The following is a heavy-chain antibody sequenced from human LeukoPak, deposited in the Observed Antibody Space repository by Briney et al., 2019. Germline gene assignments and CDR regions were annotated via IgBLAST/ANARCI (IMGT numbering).Heavy chain of an antibody. Sequence: GGSVRLLCAVSGFLFQRCGMLWVRQAPGKGLVWVAFIRYDGNNKFYADSVKRRFTISRDNSKNALYLQMNSLRAENRAGYYGANIDVTGTTRDAFDIWGQGTMVTVSS. D-gene: IGHD1-7*01. V-gene: IGHV3-30*02. CDR3: ANIDVTGTTRDAFDI. CDR1: GFLFQRCG. J-gene: IGHJ3*02. CDR2: IRYDGNNK.